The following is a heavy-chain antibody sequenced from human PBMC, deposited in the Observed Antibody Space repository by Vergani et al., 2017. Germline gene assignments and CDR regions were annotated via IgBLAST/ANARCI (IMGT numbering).Heavy chain of an antibody. J-gene: IGHJ4*02. CDR1: GFTFNIYA. CDR3: AKDYNIMGALHY. Sequence: EVRLLESGGGLVQPGGSLRLSCAASGFTFNIYAMSWVRQAPGKGLEWVSTISYNGGRQYYADSVTGRFTISRDNSKNTLFLQLKTLRAEDTGVYYCAKDYNIMGALHYWGQGTLVAVSS. D-gene: IGHD5-12*01. V-gene: IGHV3-23*01. CDR2: ISYNGGRQ.